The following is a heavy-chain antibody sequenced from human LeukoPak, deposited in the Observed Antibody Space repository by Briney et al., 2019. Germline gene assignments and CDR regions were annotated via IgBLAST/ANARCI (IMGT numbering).Heavy chain of an antibody. CDR1: GFAFSSYA. J-gene: IGHJ3*02. Sequence: GGSLRLSCAASGFAFSSYAMHWARQAPGKGLEWVAVISYDGSSNYYGDSVKGRFAISRDNSKNTLSLQMNSLRPDDTAIYYCAGEYYSAFDIWGQGTMVTVSS. V-gene: IGHV3-30*09. D-gene: IGHD3-10*01. CDR3: AGEYYSAFDI. CDR2: ISYDGSSN.